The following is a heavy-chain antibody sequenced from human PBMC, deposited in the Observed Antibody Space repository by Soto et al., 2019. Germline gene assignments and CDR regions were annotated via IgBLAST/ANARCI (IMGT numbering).Heavy chain of an antibody. D-gene: IGHD1-1*01. V-gene: IGHV3-30*18. CDR3: AKDGASCRPVQLERTTHKTYGMDV. CDR1: GFTFSSYG. J-gene: IGHJ6*02. CDR2: ISYDGSNK. Sequence: PGGSLRLSCAASGFTFSSYGMHWVRQAPGKGLEWVAVISYDGSNKYYADSVKGRFTISRDNSKNTLYLQMNSLRAEDTAVYYCAKDGASCRPVQLERTTHKTYGMDVWGQGTTVTVSS.